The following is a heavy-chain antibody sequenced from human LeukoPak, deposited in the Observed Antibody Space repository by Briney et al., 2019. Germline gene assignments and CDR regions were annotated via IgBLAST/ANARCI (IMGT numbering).Heavy chain of an antibody. Sequence: SETLSLTCAVYGGSFSGYYWSWIRQPPGKGLEWIGEISHSGSTNYNPSLKSRVTISVDTSKNQFSLKLSSVTAADTAVYYCARKPDPLRDIVVVPAAIGAWFDPWGQGTLVTVSS. CDR1: GGSFSGYY. J-gene: IGHJ5*02. CDR3: ARKPDPLRDIVVVPAAIGAWFDP. CDR2: ISHSGST. V-gene: IGHV4-34*01. D-gene: IGHD2-2*02.